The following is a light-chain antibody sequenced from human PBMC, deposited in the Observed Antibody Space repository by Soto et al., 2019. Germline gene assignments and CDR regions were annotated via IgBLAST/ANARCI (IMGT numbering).Light chain of an antibody. CDR3: QQANSFPLT. Sequence: DIQITQSPPSVSAFVVERCTITFRTSQDITTWLAWYQQRPGKAPKLLIYAASSLQSGVPSRFSGSGSGTDFTLTISSLQPEDCATYYCQQANSFPLTFGGGTKVDI. CDR2: AAS. V-gene: IGKV1D-12*01. J-gene: IGKJ4*01. CDR1: QDITTW.